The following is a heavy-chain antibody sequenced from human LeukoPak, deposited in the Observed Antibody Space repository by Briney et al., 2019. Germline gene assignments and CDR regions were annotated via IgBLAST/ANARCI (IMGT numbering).Heavy chain of an antibody. V-gene: IGHV4-34*01. CDR2: INHSGST. CDR3: ARRPRGYSSGYFDY. CDR1: GGSFSGYY. J-gene: IGHJ4*02. Sequence: SETLSLTCAVYGGSFSGYYWSWIRQPPGKGLERIGEINHSGSTNYNPSLKSRVTISADTSKNQFSLKLSSVTAADTAVYYCARRPRGYSSGYFDYWGQGTLVTVSS. D-gene: IGHD6-19*01.